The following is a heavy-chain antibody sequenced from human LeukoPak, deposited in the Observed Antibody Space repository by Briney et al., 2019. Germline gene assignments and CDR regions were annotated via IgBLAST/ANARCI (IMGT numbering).Heavy chain of an antibody. CDR3: AKFGPTVVRGGV. Sequence: HPGRSLRLSCAASGFTFSSYAMHWFRQAPGKGLEWVAVISYDGSNKYYADSVKGRFTISRDNSKNTLYLQMNSLRAEDTAVYYCAKFGPTVVRGGVWGQGTLVTASS. D-gene: IGHD2-21*01. J-gene: IGHJ4*02. CDR1: GFTFSSYA. V-gene: IGHV3-30-3*02. CDR2: ISYDGSNK.